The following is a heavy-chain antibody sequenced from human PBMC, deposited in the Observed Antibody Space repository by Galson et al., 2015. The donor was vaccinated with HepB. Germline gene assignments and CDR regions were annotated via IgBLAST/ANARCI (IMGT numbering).Heavy chain of an antibody. CDR3: AKQMKVAANKEYYFDY. CDR1: GFTFSSYG. CDR2: IRYDGSNK. J-gene: IGHJ4*02. D-gene: IGHD2-15*01. Sequence: SLRLSCAASGFTFSSYGMHWVRQAPGKGLEWVAFIRYDGSNKYYADSVKGRFTISRDNSKNTLYLQMNSLRAEDTAVYYCAKQMKVAANKEYYFDYWGQGTLVTVSS. V-gene: IGHV3-30*02.